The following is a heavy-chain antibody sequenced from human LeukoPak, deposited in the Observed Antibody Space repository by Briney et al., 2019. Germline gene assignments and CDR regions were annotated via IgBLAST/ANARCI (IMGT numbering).Heavy chain of an antibody. J-gene: IGHJ4*02. Sequence: GGSLRLSCVVSGFTFRDYWIHWVRQAPGRGLEYVSSITGDGTGTYSANSVKGRFTISRDNSKNTLYLQMGSLRAEDMAVYYCARAFRDGYNYGLDYWGQGTLVTVSS. D-gene: IGHD5-24*01. V-gene: IGHV3-64*01. CDR1: GFTFRDYW. CDR2: ITGDGTGT. CDR3: ARAFRDGYNYGLDY.